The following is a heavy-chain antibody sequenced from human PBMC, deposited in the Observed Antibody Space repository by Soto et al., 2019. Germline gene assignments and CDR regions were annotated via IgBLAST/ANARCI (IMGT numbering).Heavy chain of an antibody. V-gene: IGHV1-69*05. D-gene: IGHD5-12*01. CDR1: GGTFSSYA. CDR3: ASGGYSGYDPFDY. CDR2: IIPIFGTA. J-gene: IGHJ4*02. Sequence: GASVKVSCKASGGTFSSYAISWVRQAPGQGLEWMGGIIPIFGTANYAQKFQGRVTMTRDTSISTAYMELTRLRSVDTAIYYCASGGYSGYDPFDYWGQGTLVTVSS.